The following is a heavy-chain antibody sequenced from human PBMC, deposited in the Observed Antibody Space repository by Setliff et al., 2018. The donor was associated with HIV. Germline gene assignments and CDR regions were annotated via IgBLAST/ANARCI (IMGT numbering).Heavy chain of an antibody. D-gene: IGHD1-26*01. CDR3: ARGALQDGTGSYCEGFDY. Sequence: PSETLSLTCAVSGGSISSGSYYWSWIRQPAGKGLEWIGHIYTSESTNYNPSLKSRVTISVDTSKNQFSLKLSSVTAADTAVYYCARGALQDGTGSYCEGFDYWGQGTLVTVSS. CDR2: IYTSEST. J-gene: IGHJ4*02. CDR1: GGSISSGSYY. V-gene: IGHV4-61*09.